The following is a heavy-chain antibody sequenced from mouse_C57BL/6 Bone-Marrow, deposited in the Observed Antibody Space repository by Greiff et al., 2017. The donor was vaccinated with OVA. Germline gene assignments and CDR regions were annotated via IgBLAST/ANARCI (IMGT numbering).Heavy chain of an antibody. D-gene: IGHD6-5*01. CDR1: GYTFTSYW. CDR2: IDPSDSET. CDR3: ARYAGQFAY. J-gene: IGHJ3*01. V-gene: IGHV1-52*01. Sequence: VQLQQPGAELVRPGSSVKLSCKASGYTFTSYWMHWVKQRPIQGLEWIGNIDPSDSETHYNPKFKDKATLTVDNSSSTAYMQLSSITSEDSAVYYWARYAGQFAYWGQGTLVTVSA.